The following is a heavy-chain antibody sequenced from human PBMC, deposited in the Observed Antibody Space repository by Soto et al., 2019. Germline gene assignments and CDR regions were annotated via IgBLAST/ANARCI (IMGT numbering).Heavy chain of an antibody. CDR1: GFTFNKYE. CDR2: ISSSGTTI. Sequence: PGGSLRLSCAASGFTFNKYEMNWVRQAPGKGLEWVSYISSSGTTIYYADSVKGRFSISRDNAKNSLYLQMNSLRAEDPAVYYCARVRIFGVYGWFDAWGQGTLVTVSS. V-gene: IGHV3-48*03. J-gene: IGHJ5*02. CDR3: ARVRIFGVYGWFDA. D-gene: IGHD3-3*01.